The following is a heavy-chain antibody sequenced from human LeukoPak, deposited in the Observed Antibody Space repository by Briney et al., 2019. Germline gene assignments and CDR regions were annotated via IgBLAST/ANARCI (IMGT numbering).Heavy chain of an antibody. J-gene: IGHJ1*01. Sequence: GGSLRLSCAASGFTFSRYWMHWVRQAPGKGLVWVSRINGDGSTTSYADSVKGGFTISRDNAKNTLYLQMDSLRAEDTAVYYCATGNYYDSRGYYTFGHWGQGTLVTVSS. V-gene: IGHV3-74*01. CDR2: INGDGSTT. CDR1: GFTFSRYW. CDR3: ATGNYYDSRGYYTFGH. D-gene: IGHD3-22*01.